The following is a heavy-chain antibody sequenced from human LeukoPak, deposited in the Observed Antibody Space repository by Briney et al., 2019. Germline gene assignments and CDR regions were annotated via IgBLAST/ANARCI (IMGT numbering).Heavy chain of an antibody. Sequence: KTSETLSLTCAVYGGSFSGYYWSWIRQPPGKRLEWIGEINHSGSTNYNPSLKSRVTISVDTSKNQFSLKLSSVTAADTAVYYCARGGNSSGNFDYWGQGTLVTVSS. CDR3: ARGGNSSGNFDY. V-gene: IGHV4-34*01. D-gene: IGHD6-19*01. CDR1: GGSFSGYY. J-gene: IGHJ4*02. CDR2: INHSGST.